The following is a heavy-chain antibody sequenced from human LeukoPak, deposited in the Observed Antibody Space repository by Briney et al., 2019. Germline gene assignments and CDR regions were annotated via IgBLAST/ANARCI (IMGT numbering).Heavy chain of an antibody. CDR3: AREGGYSYGLDY. V-gene: IGHV4-61*02. CDR1: GDSISSGDYY. J-gene: IGHJ4*02. Sequence: SETLSLTCTVSGDSISSGDYYWSWLRQPAGKGLGWIGRISSSGSTNYNPSLKSRVTISVDTSKNQFSLKLSSVTAADTAVYYCAREGGYSYGLDYWGQGTLVIVSS. CDR2: ISSSGST. D-gene: IGHD5-18*01.